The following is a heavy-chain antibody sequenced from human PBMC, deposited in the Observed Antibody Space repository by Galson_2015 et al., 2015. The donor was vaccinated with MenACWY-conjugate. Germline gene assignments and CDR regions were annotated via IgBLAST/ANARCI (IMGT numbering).Heavy chain of an antibody. D-gene: IGHD1-1*01. Sequence: SVKVSCKASGGTFSSYGISWVRQAPGQGLEWMRAIIPIFGAANYAQRFQGRVTMTADESTTTAYMELSSLRSEDTAVYYCARDGHSSTWNQYNWFDPWGQGTLVTVSS. CDR2: IIPIFGAA. V-gene: IGHV1-69*13. CDR1: GGTFSSYG. CDR3: ARDGHSSTWNQYNWFDP. J-gene: IGHJ5*02.